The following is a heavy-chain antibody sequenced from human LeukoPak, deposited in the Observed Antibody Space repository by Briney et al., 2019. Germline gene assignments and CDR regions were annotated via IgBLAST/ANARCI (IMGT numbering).Heavy chain of an antibody. Sequence: GGSLRLSCAASGFTFSSYGIHWVRQAPGKGLEWLAFIRYDGNNKYYADSVKGRFTISRDNSKNTLYLQMNSLRAEDTAVYYCAKDRGSGWYYYFDYWGQGTLVTVSS. CDR3: AKDRGSGWYYYFDY. J-gene: IGHJ4*02. CDR1: GFTFSSYG. D-gene: IGHD6-19*01. CDR2: IRYDGNNK. V-gene: IGHV3-30*02.